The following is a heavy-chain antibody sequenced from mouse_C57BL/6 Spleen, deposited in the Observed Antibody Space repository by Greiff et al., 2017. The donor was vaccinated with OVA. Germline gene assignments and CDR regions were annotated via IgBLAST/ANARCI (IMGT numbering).Heavy chain of an antibody. CDR2: ISSGSSTI. CDR3: ASNWDVAY. Sequence: EVKLMESGGGLVKPGGSLKLSCAASGFTFSDYGMHCVRQSPEKGLEWVAYISSGSSTIYYADNVKGRFTISRDNAKNTLFLQMTSLRSEDTAMYYFASNWDVAYWGQGTLVTVSA. V-gene: IGHV5-17*01. CDR1: GFTFSDYG. D-gene: IGHD4-1*01. J-gene: IGHJ3*01.